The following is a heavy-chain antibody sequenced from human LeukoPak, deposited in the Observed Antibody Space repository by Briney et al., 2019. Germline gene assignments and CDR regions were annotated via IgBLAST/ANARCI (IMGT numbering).Heavy chain of an antibody. J-gene: IGHJ4*02. Sequence: ASVKVSCKASGGTFSSYAINWVRQAPGQGLEWMGGIIPIFGTANYAQKFQGRVTITADESTSTSYMELSSLRSEDTAGYYCVRGGAVEMAKFDYWGQGTLVTVSS. CDR2: IIPIFGTA. CDR1: GGTFSSYA. V-gene: IGHV1-69*13. D-gene: IGHD5-24*01. CDR3: VRGGAVEMAKFDY.